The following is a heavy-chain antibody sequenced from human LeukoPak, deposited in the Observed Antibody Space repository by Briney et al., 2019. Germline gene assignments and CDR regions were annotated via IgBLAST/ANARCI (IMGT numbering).Heavy chain of an antibody. V-gene: IGHV3-20*04. J-gene: IGHJ4*02. CDR3: ARISYYDSSGPIDH. D-gene: IGHD3-22*01. CDR2: INWNGGST. CDR1: GFTFDDYG. Sequence: GGSLRLSCAASGFTFDDYGMSWVRQAPGKGLEWVSGINWNGGSTGYADSVKGRFTISRDNAKNSLYLRMNSLRAEDTALYYCARISYYDSSGPIDHWGQGTLVTVSS.